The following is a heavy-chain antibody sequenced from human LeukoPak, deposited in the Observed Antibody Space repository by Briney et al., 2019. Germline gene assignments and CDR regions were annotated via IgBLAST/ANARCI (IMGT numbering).Heavy chain of an antibody. V-gene: IGHV3-23*01. CDR3: ARDYTGGWNDY. D-gene: IGHD7-27*01. J-gene: IGHJ4*02. CDR1: AFISSSSW. CDR2: ISGSGGST. Sequence: GGSLRLSCAASAFISSSSWMSWVRQAPGKGLEWVSAISGSGGSTYYADSVKGRFTISRDNSKNTLYLQMNSLRAEDTAVYYCARDYTGGWNDYWGQGTLVIVSS.